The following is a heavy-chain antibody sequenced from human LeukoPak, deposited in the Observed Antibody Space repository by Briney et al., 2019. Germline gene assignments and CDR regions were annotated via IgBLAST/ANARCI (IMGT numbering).Heavy chain of an antibody. CDR1: GYTFTSYG. J-gene: IGHJ3*02. CDR2: IIPIFGTA. D-gene: IGHD2-2*02. Sequence: ASVKVSCKASGYTFTSYGISWVRQAPGQGLEWMGGIIPIFGTANYAQKFQGRVTITTDESTSTAYMELSSLRSEDTAVYYCARAGRARGGRCGSSTSCYTWAFDIWGQGTMVTVSS. V-gene: IGHV1-69*05. CDR3: ARAGRARGGRCGSSTSCYTWAFDI.